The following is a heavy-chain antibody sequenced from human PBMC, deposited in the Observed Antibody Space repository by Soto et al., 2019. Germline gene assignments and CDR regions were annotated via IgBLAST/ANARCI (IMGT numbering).Heavy chain of an antibody. D-gene: IGHD2-8*01. Sequence: LSLTCTVSGASISSRDYYWGWIRQTPGKGLEWIGNIDYNGVTYYNPSLKSRVTASKDTSKNQFSLKVASVTAADTAIYYCGRVMIGTSRHTDSDYWGQGTQVTVSS. J-gene: IGHJ4*02. CDR3: GRVMIGTSRHTDSDY. CDR2: IDYNGVT. V-gene: IGHV4-39*01. CDR1: GASISSRDYY.